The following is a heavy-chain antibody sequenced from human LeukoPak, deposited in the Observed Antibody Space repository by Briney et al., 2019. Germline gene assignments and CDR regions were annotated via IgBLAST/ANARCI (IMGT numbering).Heavy chain of an antibody. CDR1: GYSISIDNW. CDR3: ARKPAARGWFDP. CDR2: IYHSGDI. Sequence: PSDTLSLTCSVSGYSISIDNWWGWIRQPPGEGLEWIGYIYHSGDIYYNPSLKSRVTMSVDTSRNQFSLKLSSVTAVDTAVYYCARKPAARGWFDPWGQGTLVTVSS. D-gene: IGHD2-2*01. J-gene: IGHJ5*02. V-gene: IGHV4-28*05.